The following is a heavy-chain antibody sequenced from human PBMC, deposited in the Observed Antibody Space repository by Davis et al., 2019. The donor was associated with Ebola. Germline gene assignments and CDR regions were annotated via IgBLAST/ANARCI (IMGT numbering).Heavy chain of an antibody. CDR3: ADARGPYYYYGMDV. CDR1: GFTFSSYS. V-gene: IGHV3-21*01. J-gene: IGHJ6*02. Sequence: GGSLRLSCAASGFTFSSYSMNWVRQAPGKGLEWVSSISSSSSYIYYADSVKGRFTISRDNSKNTLYLQMNSLRAEDTAVYYCADARGPYYYYGMDVWGQGTTVTVSS. D-gene: IGHD3-16*01. CDR2: ISSSSSYI.